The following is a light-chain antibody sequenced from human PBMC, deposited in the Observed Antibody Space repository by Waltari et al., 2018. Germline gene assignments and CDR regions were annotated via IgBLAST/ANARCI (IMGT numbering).Light chain of an antibody. J-gene: IGLJ2*01. V-gene: IGLV1-47*01. Sequence: QSVLTQPPSASGTPGQRVTISCSGSSSNIGSTYVYWYQQLPGTAPKLLIYRNNQRPSGVPDRFSGSKSGTSASLAISGLRSEDEADYYCAAWDDSLSAYVVFGGGTKLTVL. CDR2: RNN. CDR3: AAWDDSLSAYVV. CDR1: SSNIGSTY.